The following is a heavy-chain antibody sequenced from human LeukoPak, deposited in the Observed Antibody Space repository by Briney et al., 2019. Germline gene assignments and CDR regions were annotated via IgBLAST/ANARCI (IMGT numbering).Heavy chain of an antibody. Sequence: PGGSLRLSCAASGFTFSSYAMSWVRQAPGKALDWVSAISGSGGSTYYADSVKGRFTISRDNSKNTLYLQMNSLRAEDTAVYYCAQDTRIMTTVTTDDAFDIWGQGTMVTVYS. D-gene: IGHD4-17*01. CDR2: ISGSGGST. CDR1: GFTFSSYA. V-gene: IGHV3-23*01. J-gene: IGHJ3*02. CDR3: AQDTRIMTTVTTDDAFDI.